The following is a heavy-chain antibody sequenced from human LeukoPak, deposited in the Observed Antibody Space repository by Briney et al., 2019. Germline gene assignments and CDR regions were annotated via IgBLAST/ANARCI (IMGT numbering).Heavy chain of an antibody. Sequence: SETLSLTCTVSGGSMSSYYWSWIRQPPGKGLEWIGYIYYSGSTKYNPSLKSRVTISVDTSENQFSLKLSSVTAADTAVYCARGARAGYNLEPFDYWGQGTLVTVSS. CDR2: IYYSGST. CDR1: GGSMSSYY. CDR3: ARGARAGYNLEPFDY. V-gene: IGHV4-59*08. D-gene: IGHD5-24*01. J-gene: IGHJ4*02.